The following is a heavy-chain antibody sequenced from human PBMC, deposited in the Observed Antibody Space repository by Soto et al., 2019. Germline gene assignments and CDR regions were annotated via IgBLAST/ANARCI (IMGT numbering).Heavy chain of an antibody. CDR2: IYYSGST. CDR3: ARLQRWLQSDLDY. J-gene: IGHJ4*02. D-gene: IGHD5-12*01. V-gene: IGHV4-39*01. Sequence: SETLSLTCTVSGGSISSSSYYWGWIHQPPGKGLEWIGSIYYSGSTYYNPSLKSRVTISVDTSKNQFSLKLSSVTAADTAVYYCARLQRWLQSDLDYWGQGTLVTVSS. CDR1: GGSISSSSYY.